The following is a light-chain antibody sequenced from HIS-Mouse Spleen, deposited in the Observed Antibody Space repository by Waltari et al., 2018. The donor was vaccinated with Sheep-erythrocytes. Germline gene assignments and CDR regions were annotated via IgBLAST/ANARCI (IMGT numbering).Light chain of an antibody. CDR3: SSYAGSNNWV. J-gene: IGLJ3*02. CDR1: SSDVGGYNY. V-gene: IGLV2-8*01. CDR2: EVS. Sequence: QSALTQPPSASGSPGQSVTISCTGTSSDVGGYNYVSWYQQHPGKAPKLMIYEVSKRPSGVPDRVACSKSGNTASLTVSGLQAEDEADYYCSSYAGSNNWVFGGGTKLTVL.